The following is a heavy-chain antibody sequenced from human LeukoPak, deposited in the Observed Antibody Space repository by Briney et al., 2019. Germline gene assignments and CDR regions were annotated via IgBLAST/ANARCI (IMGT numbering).Heavy chain of an antibody. Sequence: PSETLSLTCTVSGGSISSGAYYWSWIRQHPGKGLEWIGYIYYSGTTYYNPSLKSRVTISVDTSKNQFSLKLSSVTAADTAVYYCARHSSGWYSRFDWFDPWGQGTLVTVSS. V-gene: IGHV4-30-4*08. D-gene: IGHD6-19*01. CDR3: ARHSSGWYSRFDWFDP. J-gene: IGHJ5*02. CDR2: IYYSGTT. CDR1: GGSISSGAYY.